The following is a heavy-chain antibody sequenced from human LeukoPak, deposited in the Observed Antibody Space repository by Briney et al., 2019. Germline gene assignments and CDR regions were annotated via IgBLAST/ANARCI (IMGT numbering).Heavy chain of an antibody. J-gene: IGHJ4*02. CDR3: ARHGSYRYYFDY. CDR1: GGSISSYY. D-gene: IGHD3-16*02. CDR2: IYYSGST. V-gene: IGHV4-59*08. Sequence: SETLSLTCTVSGGSISSYYWSWIRQPPGKGLEWIGYIYYSGSTNYNPSLKSRVTISVDASKNQFSLELSSVTAADTAIYYCARHGSYRYYFDYWGPGNMVTVSS.